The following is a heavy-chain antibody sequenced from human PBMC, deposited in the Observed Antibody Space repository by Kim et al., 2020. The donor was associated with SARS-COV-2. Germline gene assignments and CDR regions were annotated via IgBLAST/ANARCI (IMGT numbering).Heavy chain of an antibody. D-gene: IGHD3-10*01. J-gene: IGHJ4*02. V-gene: IGHV1-3*01. CDR3: ARGSVLLWFGELGY. Sequence: ASVKVSCKASGYTFTSYAMHWVRQAPGQRLEWMGWINAGNGNTKYSQKFQGRVTITRDTSASTAYMELSSLRSEDTAVYYCARGSVLLWFGELGYWGQGTLVTVSS. CDR2: INAGNGNT. CDR1: GYTFTSYA.